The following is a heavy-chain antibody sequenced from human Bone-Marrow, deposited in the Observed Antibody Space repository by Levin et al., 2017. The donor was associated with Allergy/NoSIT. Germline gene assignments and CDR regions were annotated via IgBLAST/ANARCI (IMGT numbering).Heavy chain of an antibody. CDR1: GFRLRDYW. V-gene: IGHV3-7*01. J-gene: IGHJ4*02. CDR3: TTYTHFNFWRGPRFGS. D-gene: IGHD3-3*01. CDR2: IQDSGHGNEK. Sequence: PGGSLRLSCAVSGFRLRDYWMTWVRQAPGKGPEWVANIQDSGHGNEKNYVDSVKGRFIISTDDARNSLYLQMNSLRVEDSAIYYCTTYTHFNFWRGPRFGSWGQGTPVTVSS.